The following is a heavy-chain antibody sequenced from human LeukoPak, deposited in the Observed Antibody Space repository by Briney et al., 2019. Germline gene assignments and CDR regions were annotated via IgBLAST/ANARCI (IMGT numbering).Heavy chain of an antibody. V-gene: IGHV1-18*01. CDR3: ARAPPLWFGESEYYYFDY. D-gene: IGHD3-10*01. Sequence: ASVKVSCKASGYTFTSYGISWVRQAPGQGLEWMGWISAYNGNTNYAQKFQGRVTMTRDTSISTAYMELSRLRSDDTAVYYCARAPPLWFGESEYYYFDYWGQGTLVTVSS. CDR2: ISAYNGNT. CDR1: GYTFTSYG. J-gene: IGHJ4*02.